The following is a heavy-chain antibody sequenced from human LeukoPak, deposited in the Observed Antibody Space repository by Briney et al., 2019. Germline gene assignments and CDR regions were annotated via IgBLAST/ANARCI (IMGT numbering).Heavy chain of an antibody. CDR1: GFTFRIYA. J-gene: IGHJ3*02. V-gene: IGHV3-23*01. D-gene: IGHD3-22*01. Sequence: GGSLRLSCAASGFTFRIYAMTWVRQAPGKGLEWVSAIGASGATFYADSVKGRFSISRDNSRNTLYLQMNSLRTEDTAVYYCAKNYHDNSAYFSWAFDIWGQGTMVTLSS. CDR2: IGASGAT. CDR3: AKNYHDNSAYFSWAFDI.